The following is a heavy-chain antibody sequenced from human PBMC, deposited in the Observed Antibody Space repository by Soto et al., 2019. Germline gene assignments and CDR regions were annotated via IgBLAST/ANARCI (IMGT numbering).Heavy chain of an antibody. J-gene: IGHJ6*02. CDR1: GYTFTSYY. D-gene: IGHD4-17*01. Sequence: ASVKVSCKASGYTFTSYYMHWVRQAPGQGLEWMGIINPSGGSTSYAQKFQGRVTMTRDTSTGTVYMELSSLRSEDTAVYYCARATRHDYYGMDVWGQGTTVTVSS. V-gene: IGHV1-46*01. CDR3: ARATRHDYYGMDV. CDR2: INPSGGST.